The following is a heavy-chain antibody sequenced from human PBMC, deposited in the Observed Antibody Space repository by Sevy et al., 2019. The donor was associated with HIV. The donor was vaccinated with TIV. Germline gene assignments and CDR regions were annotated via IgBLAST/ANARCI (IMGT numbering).Heavy chain of an antibody. J-gene: IGHJ4*02. V-gene: IGHV1-46*01. Sequence: ASVKVSCKASGYSFTSYEMEWVRQAPGQGLEWMGIINPSGGSTGYAQSFQGRVILTRDTSTDTVYMELNSLRSEDTAVRYCARLRSCGGDCYYFDYWGQGTLVTVSS. CDR1: GYSFTSYE. CDR2: INPSGGST. CDR3: ARLRSCGGDCYYFDY. D-gene: IGHD2-21*02.